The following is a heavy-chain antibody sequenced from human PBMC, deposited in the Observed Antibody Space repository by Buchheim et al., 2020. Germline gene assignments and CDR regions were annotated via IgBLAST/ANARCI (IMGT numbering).Heavy chain of an antibody. V-gene: IGHV3-30*04. CDR1: GFTFSSYA. J-gene: IGHJ4*02. CDR2: ISYDGSNK. CDR3: ARDISTAMALGDFDY. D-gene: IGHD5-18*01. Sequence: QVQLVESGGGVVQPGRSLRLSCAASGFTFSSYAMHWVRQAPGKGLEWVAVISYDGSNKYYADSVKGRFTISRDNSKNTLSLQMNSLRAEDTAVNYCARDISTAMALGDFDYWGQGTL.